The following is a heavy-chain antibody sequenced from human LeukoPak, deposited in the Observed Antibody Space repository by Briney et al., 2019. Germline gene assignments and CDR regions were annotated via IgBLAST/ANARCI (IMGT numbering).Heavy chain of an antibody. V-gene: IGHV4-31*03. CDR2: IYESGTT. D-gene: IGHD4-17*01. Sequence: SETLSLTCTVSGGSISSGGYYWSWVRQHPGKGLEWIGCIYESGTTYYHPSLTSRVAISVDTSKNQFSLKLSSVTAADTAVYYCARSGTVTTWNYWGQGTLVTVSS. J-gene: IGHJ4*02. CDR3: ARSGTVTTWNY. CDR1: GGSISSGGYY.